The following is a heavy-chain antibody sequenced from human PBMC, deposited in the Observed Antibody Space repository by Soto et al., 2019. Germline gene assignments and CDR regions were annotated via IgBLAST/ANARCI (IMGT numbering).Heavy chain of an antibody. CDR2: ISSSSSYI. V-gene: IGHV3-21*01. J-gene: IGHJ6*03. D-gene: IGHD3-10*01. CDR3: ASLPYYYGSGSYVLPDYYYYMDV. CDR1: GFTFSSYS. Sequence: GGSLRLSCAASGFTFSSYSMKWVRQAPGKGLEWVSSISSSSSYIYYADSVKGRFTISRDNAKNSLYLQMNSLRAEDTAVYYCASLPYYYGSGSYVLPDYYYYMDVWGKGTTVTVSS.